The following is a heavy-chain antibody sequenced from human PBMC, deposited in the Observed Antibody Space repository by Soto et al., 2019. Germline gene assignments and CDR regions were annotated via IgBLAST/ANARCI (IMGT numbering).Heavy chain of an antibody. D-gene: IGHD1-26*01. CDR1: GFTFSSYA. V-gene: IGHV3-23*01. CDR2: ISGSGGST. CDR3: GRRGSGSYYDS. J-gene: IGHJ4*02. Sequence: EVQLLESGGGLVQPGGSLRLSCAASGFTFSSYAMRWVRQAPVKGLEWGSAISGSGGSTYYADSAKGRFTISRDNSKNTLYLQMNSLRAEDTAVYYCGRRGSGSYYDSWGQGTLVTVSS.